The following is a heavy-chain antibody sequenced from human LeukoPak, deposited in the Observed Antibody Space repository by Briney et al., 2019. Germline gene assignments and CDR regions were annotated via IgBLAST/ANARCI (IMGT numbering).Heavy chain of an antibody. D-gene: IGHD3-16*01. Sequence: PGGSLRLSCAASGFTFSSYGMHWVRQAPGKGLEWVAVISYDGSNKYYADSVKGRFTISRDNAKNSLYLQMNSLRAEDTAVYYCARDLRQTLRLSLESGQIRTWGQGTLVTVSS. CDR2: ISYDGSNK. V-gene: IGHV3-30*03. CDR1: GFTFSSYG. J-gene: IGHJ4*02. CDR3: ARDLRQTLRLSLESGQIRT.